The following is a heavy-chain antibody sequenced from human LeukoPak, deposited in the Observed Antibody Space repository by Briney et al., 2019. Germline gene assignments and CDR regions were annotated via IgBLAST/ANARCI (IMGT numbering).Heavy chain of an antibody. Sequence: SETLSLTCTVSGGSISSSSSYWGWIRQPPGKGLEWIGTAHYSVSTKYSPSLESRVTLSVDTSKNQFSLKLSSVTAADTAVYHCARQTSDLAFDFWGQGIMVTVSS. V-gene: IGHV4-39*01. CDR2: AHYSVST. D-gene: IGHD2-21*01. CDR3: ARQTSDLAFDF. J-gene: IGHJ3*01. CDR1: GGSISSSSSY.